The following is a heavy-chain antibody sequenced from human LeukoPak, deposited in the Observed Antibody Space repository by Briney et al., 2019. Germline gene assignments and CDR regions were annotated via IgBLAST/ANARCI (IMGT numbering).Heavy chain of an antibody. J-gene: IGHJ4*02. V-gene: IGHV4-34*01. CDR3: ARGGGYLSRGWYGSYYFDY. Sequence: SETLSLTCAVYGGSFSGYYWSWIRQPPGKGLEWIGKINHSGSTNYNPSLKSRVTISVDTSKNQFSLKLSSVTAADTAVYYCARGGGYLSRGWYGSYYFDYWGQGTLVTVFS. CDR1: GGSFSGYY. D-gene: IGHD6-19*01. CDR2: INHSGST.